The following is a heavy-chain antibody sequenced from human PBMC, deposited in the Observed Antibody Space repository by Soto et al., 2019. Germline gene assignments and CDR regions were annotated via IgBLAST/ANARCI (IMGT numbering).Heavy chain of an antibody. V-gene: IGHV1-69*12. Sequence: QVQLVQSGAEVKKPGSSVKVSCKASGGTFSSYAISWVRQAPGQGLEWMGGIIPIFGTANYAQKFQGRVTXXAXEXXSPAYMELSSLRSEDTAVYYCARSGYNWNSRKPDYWGQGTLVTVSS. CDR2: IIPIFGTA. CDR3: ARSGYNWNSRKPDY. D-gene: IGHD1-7*01. CDR1: GGTFSSYA. J-gene: IGHJ4*02.